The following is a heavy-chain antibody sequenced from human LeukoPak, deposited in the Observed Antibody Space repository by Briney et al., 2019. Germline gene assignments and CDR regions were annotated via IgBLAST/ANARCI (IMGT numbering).Heavy chain of an antibody. CDR2: IYYSGST. CDR1: GGSISSSSYY. D-gene: IGHD3-9*01. CDR3: ARYGYFEEQGEYYFDY. Sequence: SETLSLTCTVSGGSISSSSYYWGWIRQPPGKGLEWIGYIYYSGSTNYNPSLKSRVTISVDTSKNQFSLKLSSVTAADTAVYYCARYGYFEEQGEYYFDYWGQGTLVTVSS. V-gene: IGHV4-61*05. J-gene: IGHJ4*02.